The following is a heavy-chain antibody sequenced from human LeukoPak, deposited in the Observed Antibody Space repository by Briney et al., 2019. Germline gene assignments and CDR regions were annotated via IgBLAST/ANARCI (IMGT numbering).Heavy chain of an antibody. CDR2: IYPGDSDT. CDR3: ARRDGDWYFDY. CDR1: GYSFTTYW. J-gene: IGHJ4*02. V-gene: IGHV5-51*01. D-gene: IGHD4-17*01. Sequence: GESLNISCKCSGYSFTTYWIGGLRQMPGKGLEWMGIIYPGDSDTRYSPSFQGQVTISADKSISTAYLQWSSLKASDTAMYYCARRDGDWYFDYWGQGTLVTVSS.